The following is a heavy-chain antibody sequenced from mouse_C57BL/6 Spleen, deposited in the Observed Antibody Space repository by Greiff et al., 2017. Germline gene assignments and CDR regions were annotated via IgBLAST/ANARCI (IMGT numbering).Heavy chain of an antibody. CDR1: GYTFTSYT. Sequence: VQLQESGAELARPGASVKMSCKASGYTFTSYTMHWVKQRPGQGLEWIGYINPSSGYTKYNQKFKDKATLTADKSSSTAYMQLSSPTSEDSAVYYCARSPITTVVAHYFDYWGQGTTLTVSS. J-gene: IGHJ2*01. D-gene: IGHD1-1*01. V-gene: IGHV1-4*01. CDR2: INPSSGYT. CDR3: ARSPITTVVAHYFDY.